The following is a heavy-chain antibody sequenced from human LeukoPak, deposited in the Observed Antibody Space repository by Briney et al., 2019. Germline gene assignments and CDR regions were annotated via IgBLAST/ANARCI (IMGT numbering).Heavy chain of an antibody. Sequence: GGSLRLSCAASGFTFSSYSMNWVRQAPGKGLEWVSSISSSSSYIYYADSVKGRFTISRDNAKNSLFLQMNSLRAEDTAVYYCAKDMGPYDSSGFDYWGQGTLVTVSS. CDR3: AKDMGPYDSSGFDY. J-gene: IGHJ4*02. V-gene: IGHV3-21*01. CDR2: ISSSSSYI. CDR1: GFTFSSYS. D-gene: IGHD3-22*01.